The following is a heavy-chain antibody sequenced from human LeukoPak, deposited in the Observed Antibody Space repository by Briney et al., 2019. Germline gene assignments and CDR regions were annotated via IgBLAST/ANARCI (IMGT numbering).Heavy chain of an antibody. CDR2: ISGSGGST. D-gene: IGHD3-10*01. V-gene: IGHV3-23*01. CDR1: GFTFSSYA. CDR3: AKGSAGLWFGELLEYYFDY. J-gene: IGHJ4*02. Sequence: GGSLRLSCAASGFTFSSYAMSWVRQAPGKGLEWVSAISGSGGSTYYADSVKGRFTISRDNSKNTLYLQMNSLRAEDTAVYYCAKGSAGLWFGELLEYYFDYWGQGTLVTVSS.